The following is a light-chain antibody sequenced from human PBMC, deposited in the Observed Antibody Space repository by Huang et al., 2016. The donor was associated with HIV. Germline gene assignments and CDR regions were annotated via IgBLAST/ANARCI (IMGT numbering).Light chain of an antibody. J-gene: IGKJ1*01. CDR2: DAS. CDR1: QSIGSY. V-gene: IGKV3-11*01. Sequence: EIVLTQSPATLSLSPGEGATLSCRASQSIGSYLAWYQQRPGQAPRLLIYDASIRANGIPARFSGRGSGTDFTLTISSLEPEDFAVYYCQQRNNWPPWTFGQGTKVELK. CDR3: QQRNNWPPWT.